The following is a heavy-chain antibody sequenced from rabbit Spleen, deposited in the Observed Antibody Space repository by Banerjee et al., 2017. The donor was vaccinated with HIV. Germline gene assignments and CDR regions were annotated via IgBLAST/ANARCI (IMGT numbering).Heavy chain of an antibody. CDR2: INIVTYKA. CDR3: ARDVPGSDGYTNL. CDR1: GVSFSDKDV. V-gene: IGHV1S45*01. Sequence: EQLEESGGGLVKPEGSLTLTCKASGVSFSDKDVMCWVRQAPGKGLEWIACINIVTYKAVYATWAKGRFTISRTSSTTVTLQMTRLTVADTATYFCARDVPGSDGYTNLWGPGTLVTVS. D-gene: IGHD6-1*01. J-gene: IGHJ4*01.